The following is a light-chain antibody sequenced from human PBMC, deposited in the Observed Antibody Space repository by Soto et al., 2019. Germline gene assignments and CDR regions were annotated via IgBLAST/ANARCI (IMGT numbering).Light chain of an antibody. CDR3: QQYDSYPLT. CDR1: QSISSW. CDR2: KAS. J-gene: IGKJ4*01. Sequence: DIQMTQSPSTPSASVGDRVTITCRASQSISSWLAWYQHKPGKAPNLLIYKASSLESGVPSRFSGSGSGTEFTLTVSSLQPDDLATYYCQQYDSYPLTFGGGTKVEIK. V-gene: IGKV1-5*03.